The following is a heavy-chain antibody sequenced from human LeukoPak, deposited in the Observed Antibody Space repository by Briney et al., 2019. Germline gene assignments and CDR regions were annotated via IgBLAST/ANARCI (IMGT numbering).Heavy chain of an antibody. CDR2: IYPGDSDT. V-gene: IGHV5-51*01. CDR3: ARRMEYYYGSGSYTGAFDI. D-gene: IGHD3-10*01. J-gene: IGHJ3*02. Sequence: GESLKISCKGYGYKFTNYWIGWVRQMPGKGLEWMGIIYPGDSDTRYSPSFQGQVTISADKSISTAYLQWSSLKASDTAMYYCARRMEYYYGSGSYTGAFDIWGQGTMVTVSS. CDR1: GYKFTNYW.